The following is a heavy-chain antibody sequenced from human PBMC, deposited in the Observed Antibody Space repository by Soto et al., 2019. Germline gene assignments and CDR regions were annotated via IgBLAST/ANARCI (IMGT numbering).Heavy chain of an antibody. J-gene: IGHJ4*02. CDR1: GFIFSDYW. CDR2: INPEGSEK. Sequence: EVQLVESGGGLVQPGGSLRLSCAVSGFIFSDYWMTWVRQAPGKGLEWVANINPEGSEKYYVDSVKGRFTISIDNAKNSVYLQMINLRVEVSALYYCVRVRLDVWDRGTVITVSS. CDR3: VRVRLDV. V-gene: IGHV3-7*04.